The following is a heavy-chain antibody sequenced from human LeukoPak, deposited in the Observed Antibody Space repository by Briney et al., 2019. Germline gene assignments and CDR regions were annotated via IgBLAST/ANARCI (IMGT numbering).Heavy chain of an antibody. CDR1: GYTFTSYG. Sequence: ASVKVSCKASGYTFTSYGISWVRQAPGQGPEWMGWISAYNGNTNYAQKLQGRVTMTTDTSTSTAYMELRSLRSDDTAVYYCARDRHYSNYAGIIFPFDYWGQGTLVTVSS. D-gene: IGHD4-11*01. J-gene: IGHJ4*02. V-gene: IGHV1-18*01. CDR2: ISAYNGNT. CDR3: ARDRHYSNYAGIIFPFDY.